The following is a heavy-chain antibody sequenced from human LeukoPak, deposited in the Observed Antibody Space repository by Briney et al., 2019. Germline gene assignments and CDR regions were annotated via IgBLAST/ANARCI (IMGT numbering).Heavy chain of an antibody. D-gene: IGHD6-19*01. Sequence: PSETLSLTCAVYGGSFSGYYWSWIRQPPGKRLEWIGEINHSGSTSYNPSLRSRVTISVDTSKNQFSLKLSSVTAADTAVYYCAKVHQLYSSGWLPYYFDYWGQGTLVTVSS. V-gene: IGHV4-34*01. CDR2: INHSGST. J-gene: IGHJ4*02. CDR3: AKVHQLYSSGWLPYYFDY. CDR1: GGSFSGYY.